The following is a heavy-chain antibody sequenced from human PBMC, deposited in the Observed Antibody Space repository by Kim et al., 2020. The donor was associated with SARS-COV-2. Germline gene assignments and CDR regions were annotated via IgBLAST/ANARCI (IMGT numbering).Heavy chain of an antibody. Sequence: SVKVSCKASGGTFRSSSISWVRQAPGQGLEWMGGIFPIYDTPNYAQRFQGKVTIFADKSTSTAYLELSSLTSEDTAVYYCAVGDYGIFDYWGQGTLVTVSS. CDR2: IFPIYDTP. D-gene: IGHD3-10*01. V-gene: IGHV1-69*06. J-gene: IGHJ4*02. CDR3: AVGDYGIFDY. CDR1: GGTFRSSS.